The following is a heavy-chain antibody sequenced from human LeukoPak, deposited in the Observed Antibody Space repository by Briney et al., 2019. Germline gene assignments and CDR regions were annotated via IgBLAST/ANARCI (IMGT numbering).Heavy chain of an antibody. CDR3: ARPGGAVDY. Sequence: GGSLRLSCEASGFTLSSYWMSWVRQAPGKGLEWVANIKQDGSEKYYVDSVKGRFTISRDNAKNSLYLQMNSLRAEDTAVYYCARPGGAVDYWGQGTLVTVSS. V-gene: IGHV3-7*01. J-gene: IGHJ4*02. CDR2: IKQDGSEK. CDR1: GFTLSSYW. D-gene: IGHD3-10*01.